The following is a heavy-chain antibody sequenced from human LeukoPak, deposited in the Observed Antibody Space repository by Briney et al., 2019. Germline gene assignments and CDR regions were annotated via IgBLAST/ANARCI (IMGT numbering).Heavy chain of an antibody. CDR1: GGSISSGDYY. D-gene: IGHD3-22*01. J-gene: IGHJ4*02. Sequence: KPSETLSLTXTVSGGSISSGDYYWSWIRQPPGKGLEWIGYIYYSGSTYYNPSLKSRVTISVDTSKNQFSLKLSSVTAADTAVYYCARYYDSSGYSNWGQGTLVTVSS. V-gene: IGHV4-30-4*08. CDR3: ARYYDSSGYSN. CDR2: IYYSGST.